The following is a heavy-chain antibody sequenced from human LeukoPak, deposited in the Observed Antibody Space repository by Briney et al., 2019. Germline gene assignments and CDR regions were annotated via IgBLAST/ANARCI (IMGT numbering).Heavy chain of an antibody. J-gene: IGHJ4*02. CDR3: AKEVRVVVIKIGYYFDY. CDR1: GFTFSSYA. Sequence: GGSLRPSCAASGFTFSSYAMSWVRQAPGKGLESVSAISGSGGSTYYADSVKGRFTISRDNSKNTLYLQMNSLRAEDTAVYYCAKEVRVVVIKIGYYFDYWGQGTLVTVSS. V-gene: IGHV3-23*01. CDR2: ISGSGGST. D-gene: IGHD3-22*01.